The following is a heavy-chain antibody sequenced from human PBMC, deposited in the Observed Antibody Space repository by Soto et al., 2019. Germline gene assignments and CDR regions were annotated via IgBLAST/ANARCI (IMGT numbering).Heavy chain of an antibody. D-gene: IGHD2-2*01. CDR2: MNPNSGHT. CDR3: ASEMSTT. V-gene: IGHV1-8*01. Sequence: QVQLVQSGAEVKKPGASVKVSCKASGYTFTSHDINWMRQTTGQGLEWMGWMNPNSGHTNSEQKFQVRVTMTRDTSKNTAYMELTNLRSEDTAIYYFASEMSTTWGQGTLVTVSS. CDR1: GYTFTSHD. J-gene: IGHJ5*02.